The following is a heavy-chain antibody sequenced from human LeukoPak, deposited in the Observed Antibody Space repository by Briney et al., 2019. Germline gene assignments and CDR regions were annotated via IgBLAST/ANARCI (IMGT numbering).Heavy chain of an antibody. CDR1: GGTFTSYA. D-gene: IGHD2-8*01. J-gene: IGHJ4*02. CDR3: AREPYCTNGVCQRGGFDY. Sequence: GSSVKVSCKASGGTFTSYAISWVRQAPGQGLEWMGGIIPIFGTANYAQKFQGRVTITADESTSTAYMELSSLKSEDTAVYYCAREPYCTNGVCQRGGFDYWGQGTLVTVSS. V-gene: IGHV1-69*01. CDR2: IIPIFGTA.